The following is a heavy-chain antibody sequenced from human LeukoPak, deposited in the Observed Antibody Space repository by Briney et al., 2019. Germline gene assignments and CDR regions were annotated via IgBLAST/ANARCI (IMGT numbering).Heavy chain of an antibody. V-gene: IGHV4-61*01. Sequence: SETLSLTCTVSGGSVSSGSYYWSWIRQPPGKGLEWIGYIYYSGSTNYNPSLKSRVTISVDTSKNQFSLKLSSVTAADTAVYYCARDSGYSSSWPTSDYWGQGTLVTVSS. CDR3: ARDSGYSSSWPTSDY. CDR1: GGSVSSGSYY. CDR2: IYYSGST. D-gene: IGHD6-13*01. J-gene: IGHJ4*02.